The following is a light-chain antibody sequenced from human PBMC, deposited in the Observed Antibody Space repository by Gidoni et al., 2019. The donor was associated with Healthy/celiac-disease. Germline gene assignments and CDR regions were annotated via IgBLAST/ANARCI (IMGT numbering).Light chain of an antibody. J-gene: IGKJ4*01. CDR2: AAS. CDR3: QQLNSYPLT. CDR1: QGISSY. Sequence: DIQLTPSPSFLSASVGDRVTITCRASQGISSYLDWYQQKPGKAPKLLIYAASTLQSGVPSRFSGSGSGTEFTLTISSLQPEDFATYYCQQLNSYPLTFGGGTKVEIK. V-gene: IGKV1-9*01.